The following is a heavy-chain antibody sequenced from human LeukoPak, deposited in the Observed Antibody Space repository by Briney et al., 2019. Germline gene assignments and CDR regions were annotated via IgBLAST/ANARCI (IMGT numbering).Heavy chain of an antibody. J-gene: IGHJ4*02. V-gene: IGHV3-30-3*01. Sequence: SCKASGYTFTSYAMHWVRQAPGKGLEWVAVISYDGSNKYYADSVKGRFTISRDNFKNTLYLLMNSLRAEDTAVYYCARGGDELFDILTGYYNDYWGQGTLVTVSS. CDR2: ISYDGSNK. CDR3: ARGGDELFDILTGYYNDY. D-gene: IGHD3-9*01. CDR1: GYTFTSYA.